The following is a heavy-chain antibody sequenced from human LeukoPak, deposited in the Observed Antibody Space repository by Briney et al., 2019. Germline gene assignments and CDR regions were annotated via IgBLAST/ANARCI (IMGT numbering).Heavy chain of an antibody. CDR1: GCTFTSYD. CDR3: ARKGRIAAAQWWFDP. D-gene: IGHD6-13*01. V-gene: IGHV1-8*01. CDR2: MNPNSGYT. J-gene: IGHJ5*02. Sequence: ASVKVSCKASGCTFTSYDINWVRQATGQGLEWMGWMNPNSGYTGYAQKFQGRVTMTRNTSISTSYMELSSLRSEDTAIYYCARKGRIAAAQWWFDPWGQGTLVTVSS.